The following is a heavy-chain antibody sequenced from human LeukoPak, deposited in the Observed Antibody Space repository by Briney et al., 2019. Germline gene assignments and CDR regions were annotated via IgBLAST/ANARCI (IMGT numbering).Heavy chain of an antibody. J-gene: IGHJ5*02. CDR2: IYYSGST. CDR1: GGSISSGGYY. D-gene: IGHD2-21*02. CDR3: ARGLLFSWFDP. Sequence: KASETLSLTCTVSGGSISSGGYYWSWIRQHPGKGLEWIGYIYYSGSTYYNPSLKSRVTISVDTSKNQFSLKLSSVTAADTAVYYCARGLLFSWFDPWGQGTLVTVSS. V-gene: IGHV4-31*03.